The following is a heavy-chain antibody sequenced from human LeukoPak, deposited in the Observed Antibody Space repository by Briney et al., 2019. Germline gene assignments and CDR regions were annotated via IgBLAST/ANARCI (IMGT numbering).Heavy chain of an antibody. CDR1: GFTFRTYG. J-gene: IGHJ5*02. Sequence: GGSLRLSCAASGFTFRTYGMTWVRQAPGKGLEWVSAISGSGAGTYYADSVKGRFTISSDNSKNTLYLQMNSLRAEDTAVYYCANDFPPTGGGFYFDPWGQGTLVTVSS. V-gene: IGHV3-23*01. CDR2: ISGSGAGT. D-gene: IGHD1-1*01. CDR3: ANDFPPTGGGFYFDP.